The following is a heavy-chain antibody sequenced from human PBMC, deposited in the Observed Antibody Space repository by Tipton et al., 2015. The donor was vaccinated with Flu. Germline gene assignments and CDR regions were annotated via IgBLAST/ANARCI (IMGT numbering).Heavy chain of an antibody. CDR1: GGSISSGGYY. Sequence: LRLSCTVSGGSISSGGYYWSWIRQHPGKGLEWIGYIYYSGSTYYNPSLKSRVTISVDTSKNQFSLKLSSVTAADTAVYYCARDIIYYYGQYGMDVWGQGTTVTVSS. D-gene: IGHD3-10*01. J-gene: IGHJ6*02. CDR3: ARDIIYYYGQYGMDV. CDR2: IYYSGST. V-gene: IGHV4-31*02.